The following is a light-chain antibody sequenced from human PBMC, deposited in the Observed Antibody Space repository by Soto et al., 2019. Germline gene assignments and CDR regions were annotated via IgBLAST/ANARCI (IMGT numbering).Light chain of an antibody. CDR2: DDS. V-gene: IGLV3-21*02. J-gene: IGLJ3*02. CDR1: NIGSKS. CDR3: QVWDNTHDHGGV. Sequence: SYVLTQPPSVSVAPGQTARITCGGTNIGSKSVHWYRQKPGQAPVLFVYDDSDRPSGTPERFSGSNSGNTATLAISRVEAGDEANFYCQVWDNTHDHGGVFGGGTKLTVL.